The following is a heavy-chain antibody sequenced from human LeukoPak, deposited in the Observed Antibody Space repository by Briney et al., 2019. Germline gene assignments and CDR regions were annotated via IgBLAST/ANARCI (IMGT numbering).Heavy chain of an antibody. CDR2: INQEGSEK. Sequence: GGSLRLSCVVSGLTFRSYWMSWVRQAPGKGLEWVANINQEGSEKYFVDSVKGRFTISRDNAKNSQHLQMNTLRAEDTAVYYCARERDGRFFDYWGQGTLVTVSS. CDR1: GLTFRSYW. J-gene: IGHJ4*02. V-gene: IGHV3-7*01. CDR3: ARERDGRFFDY. D-gene: IGHD5-24*01.